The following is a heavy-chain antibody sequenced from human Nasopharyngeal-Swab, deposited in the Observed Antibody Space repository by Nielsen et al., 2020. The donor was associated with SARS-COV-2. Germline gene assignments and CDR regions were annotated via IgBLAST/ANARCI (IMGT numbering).Heavy chain of an antibody. Sequence: SETLSLTCTVSGGSISSSSYYWGWIRQPPGKGREWIGSIYYSGSTYYNPSLKSRVTISVDTSKNQFSLKLSSVTAADTAVYYCASRTSLFYDSSGYYGNWFDPWGQGTLVTVSS. J-gene: IGHJ5*02. V-gene: IGHV4-39*01. CDR1: GGSISSSSYY. CDR2: IYYSGST. CDR3: ASRTSLFYDSSGYYGNWFDP. D-gene: IGHD3-22*01.